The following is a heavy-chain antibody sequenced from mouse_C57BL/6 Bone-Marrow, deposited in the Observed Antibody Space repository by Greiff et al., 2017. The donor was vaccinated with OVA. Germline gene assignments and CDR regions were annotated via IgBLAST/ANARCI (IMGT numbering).Heavy chain of an antibody. V-gene: IGHV2-4*01. D-gene: IGHD6-1*01. CDR3: APNLYFDY. CDR1: GFSLTSYG. Sequence: VHLVESGPGLVQPSQSLSITCTVSGFSLTSYGVHWVRQPPGKGLEWLGVIWSGGSTDYNAAFISRLSISKDNSKSQVFFKMNSLQADDTAIYYCAPNLYFDYWGQGTTLTVSS. CDR2: IWSGGST. J-gene: IGHJ2*01.